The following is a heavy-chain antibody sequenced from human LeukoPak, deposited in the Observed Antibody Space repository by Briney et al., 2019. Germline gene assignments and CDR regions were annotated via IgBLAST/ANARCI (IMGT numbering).Heavy chain of an antibody. Sequence: SETLSLTCTVSGGSISSSSCYWGWIRQPPGKGLEWIGSIYYSGSTYYNPSLKSRVTISVDTSKNQFSLKLSSVTAADTAVYYCAPRYCTNGVCYRDDAFDIWGQGTMVTVSS. V-gene: IGHV4-39*01. CDR2: IYYSGST. CDR1: GGSISSSSCY. J-gene: IGHJ3*02. D-gene: IGHD2-8*01. CDR3: APRYCTNGVCYRDDAFDI.